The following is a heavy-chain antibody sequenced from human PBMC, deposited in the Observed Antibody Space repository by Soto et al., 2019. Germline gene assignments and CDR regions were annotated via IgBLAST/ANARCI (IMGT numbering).Heavy chain of an antibody. CDR1: GFSVSNNH. V-gene: IGHV3-53*01. D-gene: IGHD3-16*01. Sequence: VQLVESGGGLIQPGGSLRLSCAASGFSVSNNHMTWIRQTAGKGLELVSFIHGGGSTSYADSVKGRFTISRDNSKNTLYLQMDRLRAEDTAIYYCAGRLTKAASLDYGGQGTLVTVSS. CDR2: IHGGGST. J-gene: IGHJ4*02. CDR3: AGRLTKAASLDY.